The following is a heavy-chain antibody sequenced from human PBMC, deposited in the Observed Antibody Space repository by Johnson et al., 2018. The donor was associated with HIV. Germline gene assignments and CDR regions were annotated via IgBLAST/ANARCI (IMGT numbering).Heavy chain of an antibody. J-gene: IGHJ3*02. CDR1: GFTFSSYW. D-gene: IGHD3-3*01. CDR3: ATAPYYDFWSGPDAFDI. V-gene: IGHV3-7*05. Sequence: VQLVESGGGLVQPGGSLRLSCAASGFTFSSYWMSWVRQAPGKGLEWVANIKQDGSEKYYVDSVKGRFTISRDNAKNSLYLQMNSLRAEDTAVYYCATAPYYDFWSGPDAFDIWGQGTMVTVS. CDR2: IKQDGSEK.